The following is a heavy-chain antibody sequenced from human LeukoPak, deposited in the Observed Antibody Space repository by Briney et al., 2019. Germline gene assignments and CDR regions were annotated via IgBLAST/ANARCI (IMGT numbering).Heavy chain of an antibody. CDR3: AKDDGPTGIAVAGTGNRQPVDY. V-gene: IGHV3-23*01. CDR1: GFTFSSYA. CDR2: ISGSGGST. J-gene: IGHJ4*02. Sequence: PGGSLRLSCAASGFTFSSYAMSWVRQAPGKGLEWVSAISGSGGSTYYADSVKGRFTISRDNSKNTLYLQMNSLRAEDTAVYYCAKDDGPTGIAVAGTGNRQPVDYWGQGTLVTVSS. D-gene: IGHD6-19*01.